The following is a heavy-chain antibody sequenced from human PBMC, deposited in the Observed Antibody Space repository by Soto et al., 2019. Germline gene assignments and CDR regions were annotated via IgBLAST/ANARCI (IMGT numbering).Heavy chain of an antibody. V-gene: IGHV1-3*01. J-gene: IGHJ4*02. CDR1: GYTFTSYG. D-gene: IGHD6-13*01. CDR2: INPGNGNT. CDR3: GRETAGAGALWIDY. Sequence: GASVKVSCKASGYTFTSYGINWVRQAPGRGLEWMGWINPGNGNTKYSQQFQGRVIIDRDTSASTAYMELSSLRSEDTAIYYCGRETAGAGALWIDYWGQGTLVTVSS.